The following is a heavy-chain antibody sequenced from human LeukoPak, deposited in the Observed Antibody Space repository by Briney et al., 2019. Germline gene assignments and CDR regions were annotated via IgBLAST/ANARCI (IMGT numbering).Heavy chain of an antibody. Sequence: GESLKISCKGSGYSFTTYWIGWVRQMPGKGLEWMGIIYPGDSDTKYSPSFQGQVTISADKSISTAYLHWSSLKASDTTIYYCARGGGRYGAYFDFWGQGTLVTVSS. CDR1: GYSFTTYW. CDR3: ARGGGRYGAYFDF. D-gene: IGHD3-16*01. J-gene: IGHJ4*02. CDR2: IYPGDSDT. V-gene: IGHV5-51*01.